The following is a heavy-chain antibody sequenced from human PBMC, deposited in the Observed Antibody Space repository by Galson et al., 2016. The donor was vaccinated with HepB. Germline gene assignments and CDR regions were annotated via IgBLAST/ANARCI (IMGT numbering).Heavy chain of an antibody. V-gene: IGHV5-51*01. CDR2: IYPRDSET. D-gene: IGHD3-16*01. CDR3: VGGVGLGIMECDY. CDR1: GHSFTTYW. Sequence: QSGAEVKKPGESLKISCKASGHSFTTYWIGWVRQMPGKGLEWMGAIYPRDSETRYSPSFQGQVTMSADNSITTAYLQRSNLKASDTAMYYCVGGVGLGIMECDYWGQGTLVSVSS. J-gene: IGHJ4*02.